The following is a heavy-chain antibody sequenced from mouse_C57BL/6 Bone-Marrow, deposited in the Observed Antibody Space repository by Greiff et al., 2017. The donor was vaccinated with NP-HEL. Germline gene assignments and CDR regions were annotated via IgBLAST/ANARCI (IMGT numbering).Heavy chain of an antibody. Sequence: QVQLQQPGAELVMPGASVKLSCKASGYTFTSYWMHWVKQRPGQGLEWIGEIDPSDSYTNYNQKFKGKSTLTVDKSSSTAYMQLSSLTSEDSAVYYWARWGNHYFDYWGQGTTLTVSS. CDR1: GYTFTSYW. CDR3: ARWGNHYFDY. CDR2: IDPSDSYT. V-gene: IGHV1-69*01. D-gene: IGHD2-1*01. J-gene: IGHJ2*01.